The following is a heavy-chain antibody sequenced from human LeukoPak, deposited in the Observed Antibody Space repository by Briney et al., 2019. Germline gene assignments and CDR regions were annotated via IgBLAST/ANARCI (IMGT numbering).Heavy chain of an antibody. CDR2: ISYDGSNK. Sequence: GGSLRLSCAASGFTFSSYGMHWVRQAPGKGLGWVAVISYDGSNKYYADSVKGRFTISRDNSKNTLYLQMNSLRAEDTAVYYCAKDLEEDIVVVVAATPDYWGQGTLVTVSS. J-gene: IGHJ4*02. D-gene: IGHD2-15*01. V-gene: IGHV3-30*18. CDR1: GFTFSSYG. CDR3: AKDLEEDIVVVVAATPDY.